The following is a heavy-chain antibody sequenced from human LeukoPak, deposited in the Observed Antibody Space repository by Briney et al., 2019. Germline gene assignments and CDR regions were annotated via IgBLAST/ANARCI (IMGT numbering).Heavy chain of an antibody. Sequence: GESLKISCKGSGYNFANYWIGWVRQMPGKGLEWMGTIYPGDSDTRYSPSFQGQVTISADKSISTAYLQWSSLKASDTAMYYCARPPSGSTTGNFDYWGQGTLVTVSS. V-gene: IGHV5-51*01. CDR1: GYNFANYW. CDR3: ARPPSGSTTGNFDY. J-gene: IGHJ4*02. CDR2: IYPGDSDT. D-gene: IGHD1-26*01.